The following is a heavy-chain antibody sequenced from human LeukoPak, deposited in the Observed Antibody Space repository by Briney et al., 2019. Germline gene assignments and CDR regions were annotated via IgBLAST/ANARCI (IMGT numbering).Heavy chain of an antibody. CDR3: ASSSSSGWYVVRFDY. Sequence: SVKVSCKASGGTFSSYAISWVRQAPGQGPEWMGGIIPIFGTANYAQKFQGRVTITADESTSTAYMELSSLRPEDTAVYYCASSSSSGWYVVRFDYWGQGTLVTVSS. V-gene: IGHV1-69*13. J-gene: IGHJ4*02. CDR1: GGTFSSYA. CDR2: IIPIFGTA. D-gene: IGHD6-19*01.